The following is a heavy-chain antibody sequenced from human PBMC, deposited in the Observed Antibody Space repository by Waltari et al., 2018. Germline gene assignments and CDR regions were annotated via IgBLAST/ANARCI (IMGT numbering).Heavy chain of an antibody. CDR2: IKQDGSEK. CDR1: GFTFSSYG. Sequence: EVQLVESGGGLVQPGGSLRLSCAASGFTFSSYGMSWVRQAPGKGLEWVANIKQDGSEKYYVDSVKGRFTISRDNAKNSLYLQMNSLRAEDTAVYYCAREFRPVDNFDYWGQGTLVTVSS. D-gene: IGHD5-12*01. CDR3: AREFRPVDNFDY. V-gene: IGHV3-7*03. J-gene: IGHJ4*02.